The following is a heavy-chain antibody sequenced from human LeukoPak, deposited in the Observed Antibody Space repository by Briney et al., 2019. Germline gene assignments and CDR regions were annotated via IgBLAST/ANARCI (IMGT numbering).Heavy chain of an antibody. Sequence: GESLKISCKGSGYIFTSYWIGWVRQMPGKGPEWMGIIYPGDSDTRYSPSFQGQVTISADKSISTAYLQWSSLKASDTAMYYCARQVSYDSSGYRDYWGQGTLVTVSS. CDR2: IYPGDSDT. CDR3: ARQVSYDSSGYRDY. J-gene: IGHJ4*02. V-gene: IGHV5-51*01. CDR1: GYIFTSYW. D-gene: IGHD3-22*01.